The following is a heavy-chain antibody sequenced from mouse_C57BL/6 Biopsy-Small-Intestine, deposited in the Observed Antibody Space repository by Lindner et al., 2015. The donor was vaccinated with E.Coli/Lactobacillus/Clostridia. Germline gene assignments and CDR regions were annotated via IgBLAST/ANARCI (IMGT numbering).Heavy chain of an antibody. D-gene: IGHD4-1*01. V-gene: IGHV10-3*01. CDR3: VREGLGRRGGYFDY. CDR2: IRSKSSNYAT. J-gene: IGHJ2*01. Sequence: VQLQESGGGLVQPKGSLKLSCAASGFTFNTYAMHWVRQAPGKGLEWVARIRSKSSNYATYYADSVKDRFTISRDDSQSMLCLQMNNLKTEDTAMYYCVREGLGRRGGYFDYWGQGTTLTVSS. CDR1: GFTFNTYA.